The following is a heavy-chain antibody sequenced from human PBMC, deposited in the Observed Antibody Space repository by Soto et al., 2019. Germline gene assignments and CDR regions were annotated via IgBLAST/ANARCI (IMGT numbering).Heavy chain of an antibody. CDR1: GGSISSSNW. D-gene: IGHD6-13*01. J-gene: IGHJ6*02. CDR3: ARELLYSSSRGGYYGMDV. Sequence: PSETLSLTCAVYGGSISSSNWWSWVRQPPGKGLEWIGEIYHSGSTNYNPALKSRVTISVDKSKNQFSLKLSSVTAADTAVYYCARELLYSSSRGGYYGMDVWGQGTTVT. V-gene: IGHV4-4*02. CDR2: IYHSGST.